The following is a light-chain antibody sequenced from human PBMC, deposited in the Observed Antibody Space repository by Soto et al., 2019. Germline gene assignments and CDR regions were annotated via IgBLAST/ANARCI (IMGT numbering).Light chain of an antibody. CDR2: GAS. J-gene: IGKJ1*01. CDR3: QQYNNWPQT. V-gene: IGKV3-15*01. Sequence: EIVMTQSPATLSVSPGERATLSCRASQSVSSNLAWYQQKTGQAPRLLIYGASTSATGIPARFSGSGSGTEFTLTISSLQSEDFAVYYCQQYNNWPQTFGQGTKVEIK. CDR1: QSVSSN.